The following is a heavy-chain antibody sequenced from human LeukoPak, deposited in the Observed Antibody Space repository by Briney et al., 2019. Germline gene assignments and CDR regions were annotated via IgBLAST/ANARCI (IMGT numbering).Heavy chain of an antibody. CDR3: ARRSGRSGYFYFDS. D-gene: IGHD3-22*01. CDR2: IYPGDSDT. J-gene: IGHJ4*02. V-gene: IGHV5-51*01. CDR1: GYSFSNYW. Sequence: GESLKIPCKGSGYSFSNYWIGWVRQMPGKGLEWMGIIYPGDSDTRYSPSFQGQVTISADKSISTAYLQWSSLKASDTAIYYCARRSGRSGYFYFDSWGQGTLVTVSS.